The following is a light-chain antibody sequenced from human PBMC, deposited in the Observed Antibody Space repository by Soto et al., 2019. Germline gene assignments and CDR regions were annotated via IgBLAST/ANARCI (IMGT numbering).Light chain of an antibody. CDR1: QSVNSN. V-gene: IGKV3-15*01. J-gene: IGKJ4*01. Sequence: EIVMTQSPATLSVSPGERATLSCRASQSVNSNLAWYQHKPGLAPRLLIYGASTRATGIPDRFSGSGSGTDFTLTISSLQSEDFAVYYCQHYGSLVLTFGGGTKVEIK. CDR3: QHYGSLVLT. CDR2: GAS.